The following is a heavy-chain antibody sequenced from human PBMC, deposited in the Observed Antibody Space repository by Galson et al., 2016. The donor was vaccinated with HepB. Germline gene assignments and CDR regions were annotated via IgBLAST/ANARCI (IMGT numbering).Heavy chain of an antibody. D-gene: IGHD2-8*01. CDR3: ARPLVSARAFDV. V-gene: IGHV4-4*02. CDR1: GGSISSANW. J-gene: IGHJ3*01. CDR2: IYHTGDT. Sequence: SETLSLTCTVSGGSISSANWWSWVRQPPGKGLEWIGQIYHTGDTTYSPSLKSRPSLSVDKSKNQFSLRLRSVTAADMAVYYCARPLVSARAFDVWGQGTMVTVSS.